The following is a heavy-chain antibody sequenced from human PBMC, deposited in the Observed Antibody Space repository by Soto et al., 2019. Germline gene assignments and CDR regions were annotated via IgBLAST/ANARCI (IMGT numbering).Heavy chain of an antibody. V-gene: IGHV4-4*02. D-gene: IGHD3-10*01. CDR2: IYHSGST. CDR3: SRERVDYYCSGTPRGMDV. J-gene: IGHJ6*02. Sequence: SETLSLTCAVSGGSISSSNWWSWVRQAPGKGLEWIGEIYHSGSTNYNPSLKSRVNISVDKSKNQFSLKMCSVTAADTAVYYCSRERVDYYCSGTPRGMDVWGQGTTVTVS. CDR1: GGSISSSNW.